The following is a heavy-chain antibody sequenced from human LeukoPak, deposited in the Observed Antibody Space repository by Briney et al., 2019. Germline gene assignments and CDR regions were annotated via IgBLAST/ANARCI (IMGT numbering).Heavy chain of an antibody. CDR3: AAGRFGILCHFNY. V-gene: IGHV1-24*01. J-gene: IGHJ4*02. CDR1: GYSLTELC. CDR2: YDPDAGET. D-gene: IGHD3-10*01. Sequence: ASVKLSCKVSGYSLTELCVHWVRQAPGKGLEWMGGYDPDAGETIYAQKFQGRVTMTEDTSTDTAYMEVTSLRSDDTAVYYCAAGRFGILCHFNYWGQGTLVTASS.